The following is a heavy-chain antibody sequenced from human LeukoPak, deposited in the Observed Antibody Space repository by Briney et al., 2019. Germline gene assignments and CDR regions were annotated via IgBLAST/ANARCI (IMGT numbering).Heavy chain of an antibody. CDR2: IIPIFGTA. V-gene: IGHV1-69*05. CDR3: ARTVSGYYDSSGYYLDY. J-gene: IGHJ4*02. Sequence: ASVKVSCKASGGTFSSYAISWVRQAPGQGLEWMGGIIPIFGTANYAQKFQGRVTITRDTSASTAYMELSSLRSEDTAVYYCARTVSGYYDSSGYYLDYWGQGTLVTVSS. D-gene: IGHD3-22*01. CDR1: GGTFSSYA.